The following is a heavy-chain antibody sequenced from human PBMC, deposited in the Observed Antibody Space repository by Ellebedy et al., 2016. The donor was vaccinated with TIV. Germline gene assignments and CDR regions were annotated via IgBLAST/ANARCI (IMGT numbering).Heavy chain of an antibody. CDR2: ISAYNGNT. CDR1: GYTFTSYG. CDR3: ARRGPGYNYDY. Sequence: AASVKVSCKASGYTFTSYGISWVRQAPGQGLEWMGWISAYNGNTNYAQKLQGRVTINRDTSASTAYMELTSLISEDTAVYFCARRGPGYNYDYWGQGTLVTVSS. J-gene: IGHJ4*02. D-gene: IGHD3-9*01. V-gene: IGHV1-18*01.